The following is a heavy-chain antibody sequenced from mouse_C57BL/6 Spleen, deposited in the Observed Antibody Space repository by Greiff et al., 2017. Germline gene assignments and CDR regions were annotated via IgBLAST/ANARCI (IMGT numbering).Heavy chain of an antibody. J-gene: IGHJ4*01. CDR2: IYPGDGDT. CDR3: ARYDGSLYYDAMDY. D-gene: IGHD2-3*01. CDR1: GYAFSSSW. V-gene: IGHV1-82*01. Sequence: QVQLQQSGPELVKPGASVKISCKASGYAFSSSWMNWVKQRPGKGLEWIGRIYPGDGDTNYNGKFKGKATLTADKSSSTAYMQLSSLTSEDSAVYFCARYDGSLYYDAMDYWGQGTSVTVSS.